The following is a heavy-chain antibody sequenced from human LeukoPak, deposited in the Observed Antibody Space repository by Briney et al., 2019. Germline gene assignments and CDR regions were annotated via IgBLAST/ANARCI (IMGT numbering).Heavy chain of an antibody. CDR1: GGSFSGYY. CDR3: ARDTPLGYCSSTSCYNYYYYYMDV. Sequence: SETLSLTCAVYGGSFSGYYWSWIRQPPGKGLEWIGEINHSGSTNYNPSLKSRVTISVDTSKNQFSLKLSSVTAVDTAVYYCARDTPLGYCSSTSCYNYYYYYMDVWGKGTTVTVSS. J-gene: IGHJ6*03. V-gene: IGHV4-34*01. D-gene: IGHD2-2*02. CDR2: INHSGST.